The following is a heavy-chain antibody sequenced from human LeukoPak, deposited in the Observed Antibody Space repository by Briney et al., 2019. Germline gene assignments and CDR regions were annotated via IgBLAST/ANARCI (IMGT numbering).Heavy chain of an antibody. D-gene: IGHD3-22*01. CDR3: ARAYSSGYYPPENFFNS. CDR1: GGPISSGSYC. J-gene: IGHJ4*02. Sequence: SETLSLTCTVSGGPISSGSYCWSWIRQPAGKGLEWIGGIYTSGSTNYDPSLKSRVTISVDTSRNQFSLKLSSVTAADTAVYYCARAYSSGYYPPENFFNSWGQGTLVTVSS. CDR2: IYTSGST. V-gene: IGHV4-61*02.